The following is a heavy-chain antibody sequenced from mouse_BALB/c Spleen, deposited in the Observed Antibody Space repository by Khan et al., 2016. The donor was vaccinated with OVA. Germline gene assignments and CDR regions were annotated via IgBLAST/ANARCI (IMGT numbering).Heavy chain of an antibody. Sequence: QIQLVQSGPELKKPGETVKISCKASGYTFTDYGMNWVKQAPGKGLKWMGWINPNTGEPTYAEEFKGRFAFSLETSVSTAFLQHNNLNNEDTATYFCAMGYYYGSSYRSLDYYSLDYWGQGTSVTVSS. CDR3: AMGYYYGSSYRSLDYYSLDY. V-gene: IGHV9-3*02. D-gene: IGHD1-1*01. J-gene: IGHJ4*01. CDR2: INPNTGEP. CDR1: GYTFTDYG.